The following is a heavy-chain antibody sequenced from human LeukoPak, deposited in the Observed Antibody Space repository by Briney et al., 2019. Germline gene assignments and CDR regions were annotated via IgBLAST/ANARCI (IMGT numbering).Heavy chain of an antibody. Sequence: SETLSLTCAVYGGSFSGCYWSWIRQPPGKGLEWIGEINHSGSTNYNPSLKSRVSISVDTSKNQFSQNLTSVTAADTAVYFCARPGIAATGAFDCWGQGTLVTVSS. D-gene: IGHD6-13*01. CDR3: ARPGIAATGAFDC. CDR1: GGSFSGCY. V-gene: IGHV4-34*01. CDR2: INHSGST. J-gene: IGHJ4*02.